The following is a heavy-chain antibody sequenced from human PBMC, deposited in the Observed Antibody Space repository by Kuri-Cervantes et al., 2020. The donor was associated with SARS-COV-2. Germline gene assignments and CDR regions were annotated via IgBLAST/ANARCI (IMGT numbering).Heavy chain of an antibody. J-gene: IGHJ5*02. CDR1: GFKFDDYG. CDR2: ISGNGGIR. Sequence: GESLKISCAASGFKFDDYGMSWVRQAPGKGLEWVSGISGNGGIRVHADSVMGRFTISRDNAKSSLYLQMNSLRVEDTALYYCARENGASSLTRWFDPWGQGTLVTVSS. CDR3: ARENGASSLTRWFDP. D-gene: IGHD1-1*01. V-gene: IGHV3-20*04.